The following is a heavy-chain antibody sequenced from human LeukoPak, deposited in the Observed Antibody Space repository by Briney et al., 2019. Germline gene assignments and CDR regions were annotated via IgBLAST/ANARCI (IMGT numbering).Heavy chain of an antibody. Sequence: GGSLRLSCAASGFTFSNYAMSWVRQAPGKGLEWVSAISGSGGSTYYADSVKGRFTISRDNSKNSLYLQMNSLRPEDTALYYCATVGDSRHPQFDYWGQGTLVTVSS. D-gene: IGHD6-13*01. J-gene: IGHJ4*02. CDR2: ISGSGGST. V-gene: IGHV3-23*01. CDR1: GFTFSNYA. CDR3: ATVGDSRHPQFDY.